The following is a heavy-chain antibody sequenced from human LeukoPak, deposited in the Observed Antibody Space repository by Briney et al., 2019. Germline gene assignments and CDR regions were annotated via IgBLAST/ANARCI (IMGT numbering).Heavy chain of an antibody. J-gene: IGHJ3*02. D-gene: IGHD6-13*01. Sequence: PSETLFLTCTVSGDSISGYYWSWIRQPPGKGLEWVGYIYYSGRHNYNPSLKSRVAISVDTSRSHFSLALSSVTAADTAVYFCARTFSSSYPDAFDIWGQGTVVTVSS. CDR3: ARTFSSSYPDAFDI. V-gene: IGHV4-59*08. CDR1: GDSISGYY. CDR2: IYYSGRH.